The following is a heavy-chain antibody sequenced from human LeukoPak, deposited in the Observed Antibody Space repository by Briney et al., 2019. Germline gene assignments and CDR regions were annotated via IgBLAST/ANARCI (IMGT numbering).Heavy chain of an antibody. D-gene: IGHD3-22*01. V-gene: IGHV1-2*06. CDR2: INPNSGGT. Sequence: ASVKVSCKASGYTFTGYYIHWVRQAPGQGLEWMGRINPNSGGTNYAQNFQDRVTMTRDTSISTAYMELSRLRSDDTAVYYCARGGITAIVVVTTGTFDIWGQGTVVTVSS. CDR1: GYTFTGYY. CDR3: ARGGITAIVVVTTGTFDI. J-gene: IGHJ3*02.